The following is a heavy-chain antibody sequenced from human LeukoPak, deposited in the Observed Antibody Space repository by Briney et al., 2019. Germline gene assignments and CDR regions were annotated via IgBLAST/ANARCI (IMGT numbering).Heavy chain of an antibody. V-gene: IGHV3-21*04. D-gene: IGHD6-19*01. Sequence: PGGSLRLSCAASGFTFNNYTMNWVRQAPGKGLEWVSSISRGSSYIYYADSVKGRFTISRDNAKNSMYLHMNSLRAEDTAVYYCAKEFSGGWSFDYWGQGTLVTVSS. J-gene: IGHJ4*02. CDR1: GFTFNNYT. CDR3: AKEFSGGWSFDY. CDR2: ISRGSSYI.